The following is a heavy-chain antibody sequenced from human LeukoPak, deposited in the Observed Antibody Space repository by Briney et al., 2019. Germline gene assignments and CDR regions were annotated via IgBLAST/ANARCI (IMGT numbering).Heavy chain of an antibody. CDR3: ARSVRNGEAPAANPIEFDP. Sequence: SQTLSLTCTVSGGSISSGDYNWSWIRQPPGKGLEWIGYIYYSGSTYYNPSLKSRVTISVDTSKNQFSLKLSSVTAADTAVYYCARSVRNGEAPAANPIEFDPWGQGTLVTVSS. CDR2: IYYSGST. CDR1: GGSISSGDYN. D-gene: IGHD2-2*01. J-gene: IGHJ5*02. V-gene: IGHV4-30-4*01.